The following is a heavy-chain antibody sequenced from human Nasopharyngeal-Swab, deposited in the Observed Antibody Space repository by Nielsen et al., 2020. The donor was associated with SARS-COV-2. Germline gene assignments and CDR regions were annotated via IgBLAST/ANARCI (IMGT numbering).Heavy chain of an antibody. D-gene: IGHD3-22*01. CDR3: ATYYYDSSGYLVVDY. V-gene: IGHV1-8*01. CDR2: MNPNSGNT. CDR1: GYTFTSYD. J-gene: IGHJ4*02. Sequence: ASVKVSCKASGYTFTSYDINWVRQATGQGLEWMGWMNPNSGNTGYAQKFQGRVTMTRNTSISTAYMGLSSLRSEDTAVYYCATYYYDSSGYLVVDYWGQGTLVTVSS.